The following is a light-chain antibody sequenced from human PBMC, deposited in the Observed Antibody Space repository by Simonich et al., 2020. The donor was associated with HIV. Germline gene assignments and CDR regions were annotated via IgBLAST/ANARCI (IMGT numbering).Light chain of an antibody. CDR3: QQRSNWPLT. J-gene: IGKJ4*01. Sequence: EIVLTQSPATLSLSPGERATLSCRASQSVSTYLAWYQQRPGQAPRLRIYDASNRATCIPARFSGSGSGTYFTLTISSLEPEDFAVYYWQQRSNWPLTFGGGTKVEIK. V-gene: IGKV3-11*01. CDR2: DAS. CDR1: QSVSTY.